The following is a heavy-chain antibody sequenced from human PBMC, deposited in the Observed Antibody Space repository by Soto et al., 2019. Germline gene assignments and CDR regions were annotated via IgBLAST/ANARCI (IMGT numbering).Heavy chain of an antibody. CDR3: ARDKGVQDTAIYGMDV. D-gene: IGHD5-18*01. V-gene: IGHV4-59*01. Sequence: PSDTLSLTCTVSGGSISSYYWSWIRQPPGKGLEWIGSIYYSGSTNYNPSLKSRVTISVDTSKNQFSLKLSSVTAADTAVYYCARDKGVQDTAIYGMDVWGQGTTVTVSS. CDR2: IYYSGST. J-gene: IGHJ6*02. CDR1: GGSISSYY.